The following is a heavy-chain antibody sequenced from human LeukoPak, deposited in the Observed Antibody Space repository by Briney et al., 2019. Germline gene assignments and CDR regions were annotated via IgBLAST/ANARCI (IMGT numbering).Heavy chain of an antibody. CDR2: LYPGVST. D-gene: IGHD3-22*01. CDR1: GGPIYSHY. V-gene: IGHV4-4*07. CDR3: ARLKFYDSTGYSPSHYMDV. J-gene: IGHJ6*03. Sequence: SETLSLTCTVSGGPIYSHYWSWIRQSAGKGLEWIGRLYPGVSTDYNPSFKSRVTMSLDTSKKQFALKLSAVTAADTAVYYCARLKFYDSTGYSPSHYMDVWGKGTTVTVSS.